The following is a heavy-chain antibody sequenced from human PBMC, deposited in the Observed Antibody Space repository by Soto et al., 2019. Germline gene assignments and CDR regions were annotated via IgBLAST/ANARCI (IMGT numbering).Heavy chain of an antibody. Sequence: PXASLSLTCAVCRGCFSGYYWSCIRQPQGKGLEWIGEINHSVSTNYNPSLKSRVTISVDTSKNQFSLKLSSVTAADTAVYYCARIRVVVVADKQRGNWSDPWGEGILVTFSS. D-gene: IGHD2-15*01. CDR3: ARIRVVVVADKQRGNWSDP. V-gene: IGHV4-34*01. J-gene: IGHJ5*02. CDR1: RGCFSGYY. CDR2: INHSVST.